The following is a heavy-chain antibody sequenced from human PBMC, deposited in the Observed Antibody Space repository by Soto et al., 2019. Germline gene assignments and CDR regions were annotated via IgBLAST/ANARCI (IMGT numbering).Heavy chain of an antibody. CDR1: GFTVSSNY. V-gene: IGHV3-53*02. D-gene: IGHD6-13*01. Sequence: EVQLVETGGGLIQPGGSLRLSCAASGFTVSSNYMSWVRQAPGKGLEWVSVIYSGGSTYYADSVKGRFTISRDNSKNPLYLQMNSLRAEDTAVYYCAKVGYSSSWYGTGYFDLWGRGTLVTVSS. CDR2: IYSGGST. J-gene: IGHJ2*01. CDR3: AKVGYSSSWYGTGYFDL.